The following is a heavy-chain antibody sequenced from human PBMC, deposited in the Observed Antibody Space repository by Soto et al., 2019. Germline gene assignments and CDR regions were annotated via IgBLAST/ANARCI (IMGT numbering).Heavy chain of an antibody. CDR1: GYDFTSYG. D-gene: IGHD2-21*01. Sequence: QGQLLQSGDEVKKPGASVRVSCRASGYDFTSYGISWGRQAPGQGLEWVSWISAYNGKRDTAQKFHGRVTMTLDTSTDTPHMELGDLTSADTAVYYCARGRIVASIHDAFEIWGQGTMVAVSS. V-gene: IGHV1-18*01. CDR2: ISAYNGKR. CDR3: ARGRIVASIHDAFEI. J-gene: IGHJ3*02.